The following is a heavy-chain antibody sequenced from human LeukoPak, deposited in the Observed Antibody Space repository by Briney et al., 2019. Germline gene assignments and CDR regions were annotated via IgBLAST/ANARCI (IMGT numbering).Heavy chain of an antibody. CDR1: GGSISSSRSS. J-gene: IGHJ2*01. D-gene: IGHD3-22*01. CDR2: IDYSGST. Sequence: PSETLSLTCTVSGGSISSSRSSWGWIRQPPGKGLEWIGVIDYSGSTYYNPSLRSRVTISVDTSKNQFSLKLSSVTAADTAVYYCARDPRYDSNGYRHVFWYFDLWGRGTLVIVSP. CDR3: ARDPRYDSNGYRHVFWYFDL. V-gene: IGHV4-39*07.